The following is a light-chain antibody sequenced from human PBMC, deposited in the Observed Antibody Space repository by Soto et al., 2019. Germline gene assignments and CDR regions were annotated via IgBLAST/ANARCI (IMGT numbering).Light chain of an antibody. CDR1: QSLLYSSKNKNY. CDR3: QQYYSPPLLT. CDR2: WAS. Sequence: DIVMTQSPDSLAVSLGERATINCKSSQSLLYSSKNKNYLAWYQQKPGQPPKLLIYWASTRESGVPDRFSGSGSGTNFTHTISSMQAEDEAVYYCQQYYSPPLLTFGGGTKVEIK. V-gene: IGKV4-1*01. J-gene: IGKJ4*01.